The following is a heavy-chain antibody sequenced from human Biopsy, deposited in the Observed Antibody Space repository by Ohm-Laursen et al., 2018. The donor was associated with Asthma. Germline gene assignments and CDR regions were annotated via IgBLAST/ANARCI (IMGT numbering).Heavy chain of an antibody. CDR2: ISVYNGNT. CDR1: GYTFNSAG. D-gene: IGHD3-10*01. CDR3: ARAVDYSHYYGIDV. V-gene: IGHV1-18*01. Sequence: ASVKVSCKTSGYTFNSAGITWVRQAPGQGLESMGWISVYNGNTKVAQKLQDRVTMITDTSTSTAYMELRSLRSDDTAVYFCARAVDYSHYYGIDVWGQGTTVTVS. J-gene: IGHJ6*02.